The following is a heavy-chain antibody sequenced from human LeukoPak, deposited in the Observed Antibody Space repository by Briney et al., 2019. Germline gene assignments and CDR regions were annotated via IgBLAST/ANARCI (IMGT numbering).Heavy chain of an antibody. J-gene: IGHJ4*02. CDR1: GFTFSSHV. V-gene: IGHV3-23*01. CDR2: IGGNGGDT. CDR3: ARAGSMVRGVRGYYFDY. Sequence: GGSLRLSCAVSGFTFSSHVMSWVRQAPGKGLEWVAIIGGNGGDTHYADSVRGRFTISRDNSKNTLYLQMNSLRAEDTAVYYCARAGSMVRGVRGYYFDYWGQGILVTVSS. D-gene: IGHD3-10*01.